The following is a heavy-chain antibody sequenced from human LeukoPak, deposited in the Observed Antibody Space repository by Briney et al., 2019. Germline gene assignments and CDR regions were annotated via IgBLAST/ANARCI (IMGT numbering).Heavy chain of an antibody. J-gene: IGHJ4*02. CDR1: GGSISSSSYY. CDR2: IYYSGST. V-gene: IGHV4-39*01. D-gene: IGHD6-19*01. CDR3: ARGLYSSAWYHFDF. Sequence: SETLSLTCTVSGGSISSSSYYWGWIRQPPGKGLEWIASIYYSGSTYYNPSLKSRVTISVDTSKNGFSLKLSSVTAADTAVYYCARGLYSSAWYHFDFWGQGTLVTVSS.